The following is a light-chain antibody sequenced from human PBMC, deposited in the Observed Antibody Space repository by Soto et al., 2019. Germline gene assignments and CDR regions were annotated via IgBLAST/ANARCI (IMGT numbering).Light chain of an antibody. Sequence: EIVMTQSPATLSVSPGETVTLSCRASQSVNSNLAWYQQKPGQAPRLLIYHASTRATGIPARFSGSGSGTEFTLTISSLQSEDFATYYCQQSYRNPPTFGQGTKLEIK. CDR1: QSVNSN. V-gene: IGKV3D-15*01. CDR2: HAS. CDR3: QQSYRNPPT. J-gene: IGKJ2*01.